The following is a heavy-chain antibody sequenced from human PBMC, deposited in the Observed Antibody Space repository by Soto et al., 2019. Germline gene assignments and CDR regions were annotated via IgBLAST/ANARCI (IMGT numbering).Heavy chain of an antibody. J-gene: IGHJ5*02. CDR3: ASDPNYYDSSGYFSRST. Sequence: SETLSLTCAVSGGSISSGGYSWSWIRQPPGKGLEWIGYIYHSGSTYYNPSLKSRVTISVDRSKNQFSLKLSSVTAADTAVYYCASDPNYYDSSGYFSRSTWGQGTLVTVSS. CDR1: GGSISSGGYS. CDR2: IYHSGST. V-gene: IGHV4-30-2*01. D-gene: IGHD3-22*01.